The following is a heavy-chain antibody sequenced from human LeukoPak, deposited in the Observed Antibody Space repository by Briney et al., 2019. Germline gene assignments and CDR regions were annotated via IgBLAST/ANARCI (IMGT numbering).Heavy chain of an antibody. D-gene: IGHD2-2*01. CDR3: ARDQRYCSSSSCPWEPFDY. CDR1: GFTFSSYW. CDR2: IKQDGSEK. V-gene: IGHV3-7*05. J-gene: IGHJ4*02. Sequence: GGSRRLSCAASGFTFSSYWMSWVRQAPGKGREWVANIKQDGSEKYYVDSVKGRSTISRDNAKNSLYLQMNSLRAEDTAVYYCARDQRYCSSSSCPWEPFDYWGQGTLVTVSS.